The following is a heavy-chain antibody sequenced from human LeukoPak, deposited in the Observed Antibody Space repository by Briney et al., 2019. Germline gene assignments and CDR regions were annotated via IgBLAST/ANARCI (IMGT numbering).Heavy chain of an antibody. J-gene: IGHJ4*02. CDR2: IFYSGST. D-gene: IGHD3-10*01. V-gene: IGHV4-59*12. Sequence: KASEILSLTCTVSGGSISSYYWSWIRQPPGKGLEWIGYIFYSGSTNYNPSLKSRVTISVDTSRNQFSLKLSSVTAADTAVYYCARDLGYYGSGSYVGGQGTLVTVSS. CDR1: GGSISSYY. CDR3: ARDLGYYGSGSYV.